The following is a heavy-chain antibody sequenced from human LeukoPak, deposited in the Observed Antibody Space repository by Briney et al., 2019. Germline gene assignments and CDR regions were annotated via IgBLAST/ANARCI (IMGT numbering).Heavy chain of an antibody. Sequence: SETLSLTCAVYGGSFSGYYWSWIRQPPGKGLEWIGEINHSGSTNYNPSLKSRVTISVDTSKNQFSLKLSSVAAADTAVYYCASSGYSSSWYYFDYWGQGTLVTVSS. CDR3: ASSGYSSSWYYFDY. V-gene: IGHV4-34*01. CDR2: INHSGST. J-gene: IGHJ4*02. CDR1: GGSFSGYY. D-gene: IGHD6-13*01.